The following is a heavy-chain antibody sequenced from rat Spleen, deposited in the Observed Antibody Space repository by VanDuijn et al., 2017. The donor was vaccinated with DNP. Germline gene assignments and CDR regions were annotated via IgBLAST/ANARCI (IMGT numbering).Heavy chain of an antibody. Sequence: EVQLVESGGGLVQPGRSLKLSCAASGFTFSDYNMAWVRQAPKKGLEWVATISYDGSSTYYRDSVKGRFTISRDNAKSTLYLQMDSLRSEDTATYYCARREGFDYWGQGVMGTVSS. CDR3: ARREGFDY. V-gene: IGHV5-7*01. CDR2: ISYDGSST. D-gene: IGHD1-11*01. CDR1: GFTFSDYN. J-gene: IGHJ2*01.